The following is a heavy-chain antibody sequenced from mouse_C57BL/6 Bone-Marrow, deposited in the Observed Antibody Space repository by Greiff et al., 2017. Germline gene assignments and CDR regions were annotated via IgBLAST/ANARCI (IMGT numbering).Heavy chain of an antibody. J-gene: IGHJ3*01. Sequence: QVQLQQPGAELVKPGASVKLSCKASGYTFTSYWMHWVKQRPGRGLEWIGRIDPNSGGTKYNEKFKSKATLTVDKPTSTVYMQLRSLASEDSAVYDCARGYAWCDYWGQGTLVTVSA. D-gene: IGHD3-1*01. CDR2: IDPNSGGT. CDR1: GYTFTSYW. V-gene: IGHV1-72*01. CDR3: ARGYAWCDY.